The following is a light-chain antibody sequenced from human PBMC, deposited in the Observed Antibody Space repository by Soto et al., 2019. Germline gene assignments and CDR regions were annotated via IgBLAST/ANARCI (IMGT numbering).Light chain of an antibody. CDR1: QSVLYTSNNKNY. Sequence: DIVMTQSPDSLAVSLGERATINCKSSQSVLYTSNNKNYLAWYQQKPGQAPRLLIYGASTRATGIPDRFSGSGSGTEFTLTISSLQSEELAVYYCQHYNNWLGTFGGGTRLEIK. CDR3: QHYNNWLGT. CDR2: GAS. J-gene: IGKJ5*01. V-gene: IGKV4-1*01.